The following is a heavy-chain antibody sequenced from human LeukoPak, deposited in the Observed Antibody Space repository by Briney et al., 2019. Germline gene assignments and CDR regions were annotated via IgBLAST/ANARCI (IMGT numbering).Heavy chain of an antibody. J-gene: IGHJ4*02. CDR1: GYSCTSYG. CDR2: ISAYNGNT. Sequence: ASVKVSCKASGYSCTSYGISWALQAPGQGLEWMGWISAYNGNTNYAQKLQGRVTMTTDTSTSTAYMELRSLRSDDTAVYYCARDRGRTYCSGGSCYRSLYFDYWGQGTLVTVSS. V-gene: IGHV1-18*04. D-gene: IGHD2-15*01. CDR3: ARDRGRTYCSGGSCYRSLYFDY.